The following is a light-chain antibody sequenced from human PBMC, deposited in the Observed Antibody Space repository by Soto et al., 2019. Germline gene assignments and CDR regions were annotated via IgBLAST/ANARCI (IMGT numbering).Light chain of an antibody. CDR2: DVT. CDR1: GSDIGSYNY. CDR3: NSYTTASTYV. V-gene: IGLV2-14*03. J-gene: IGLJ1*01. Sequence: QSALTQPASVSGSPGQSITISCTGTGSDIGSYNYVSWYQHHPGKVPKFIIYDVTNRPSGVSDRFSGSKSGNTASLTISGLQAEDEADYYCNSYTTASTYVFGTATKVTV.